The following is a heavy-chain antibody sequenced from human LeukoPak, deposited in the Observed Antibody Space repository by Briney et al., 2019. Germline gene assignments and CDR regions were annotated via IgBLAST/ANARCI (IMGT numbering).Heavy chain of an antibody. J-gene: IGHJ4*02. D-gene: IGHD3-22*01. CDR1: GFTFSDHY. CDR3: AKDAAYDSSGFYFDH. Sequence: GGSLRLSCAASGFTFSDHYMSWIRQAPGKGLEWVSYISGSSTTIYYADSVRGRFTISRDNGKNSLYLQMNSLRVEDTAVYYCAKDAAYDSSGFYFDHWGQGALVTVSS. V-gene: IGHV3-11*01. CDR2: ISGSSTTI.